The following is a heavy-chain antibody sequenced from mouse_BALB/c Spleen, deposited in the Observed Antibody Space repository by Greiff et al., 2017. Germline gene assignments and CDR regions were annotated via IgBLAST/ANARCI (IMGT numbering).Heavy chain of an antibody. CDR3: TRGNDGYFPAWLAY. J-gene: IGHJ3*01. Sequence: QVQLQQPGAELVKPGASVKMSCKASGYTFTSYWMHWVKQRPGQGLEWIGVIDPSDSYTSYNQKFKGKATLTVDTSSSTAYMQLSSLTSEDSAVYYCTRGNDGYFPAWLAYWGQGTLVTVSA. D-gene: IGHD2-3*01. CDR1: GYTFTSYW. CDR2: IDPSDSYT. V-gene: IGHV1S127*01.